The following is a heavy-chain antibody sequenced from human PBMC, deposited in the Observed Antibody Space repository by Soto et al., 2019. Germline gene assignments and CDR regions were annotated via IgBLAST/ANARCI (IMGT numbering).Heavy chain of an antibody. CDR1: GFTFSSYA. Sequence: EVQLLESGGGLVQPGGSLRLSCAVSGFTFSSYAMSWVRQAPGKGLEWVSGISGTGDSTSSGDSVRGRFTISRDNSKNTLYLQMNGLKAEDTAVYYCAKGSDLLYASGSGTFDYWGQGTLVTVSS. V-gene: IGHV3-23*01. CDR3: AKGSDLLYASGSGTFDY. D-gene: IGHD3-10*01. CDR2: ISGTGDST. J-gene: IGHJ4*02.